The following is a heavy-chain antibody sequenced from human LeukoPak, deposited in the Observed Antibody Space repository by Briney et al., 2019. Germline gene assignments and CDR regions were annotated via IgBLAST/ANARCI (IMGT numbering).Heavy chain of an antibody. CDR1: GYTFTSYH. V-gene: IGHV1-2*06. CDR2: IIPFSGIA. CDR3: ARDQGSLTRSWYTGY. D-gene: IGHD6-13*01. Sequence: ASVKVSCKASGYTFTSYHIHWVRQAPGQGLEWMGRIIPFSGIANFAQKFQGRVTMTRDTSITTAYMDLSSLTSDDTAVYFCARDQGSLTRSWYTGYWGQGTQVTVSS. J-gene: IGHJ4*02.